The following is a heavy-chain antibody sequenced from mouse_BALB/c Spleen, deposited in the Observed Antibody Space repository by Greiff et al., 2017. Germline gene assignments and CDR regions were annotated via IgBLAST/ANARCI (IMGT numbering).Heavy chain of an antibody. CDR2: ISSGGST. V-gene: IGHV5-6-5*01. CDR3: ARKTMIKGGYAMDY. Sequence: EVKLVESGGGLVKPGGSLKLSCAASGFTFSSYAMSWVRQTPEQRLEWVASISSGGSTYYPDSVKGRFTITRDNARNILYLQMRSLRSEDTAMYYCARKTMIKGGYAMDYWGQGTSVTVSA. J-gene: IGHJ4*01. CDR1: GFTFSSYA. D-gene: IGHD2-4*01.